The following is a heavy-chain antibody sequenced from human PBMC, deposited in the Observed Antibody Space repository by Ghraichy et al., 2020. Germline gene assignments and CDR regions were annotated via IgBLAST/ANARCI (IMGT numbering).Heavy chain of an antibody. J-gene: IGHJ4*02. D-gene: IGHD5-18*01. CDR1: GFTFDDYG. Sequence: GGSLRLSCAASGFTFDDYGMSWVRQAPGKGLEWVSGINWNGGSTGYADSVKGRFTISRDNAKNSLYLQMNSLRAEDTALYHCARENYRMGYSYGEFDYWGQGTLVTVSS. CDR3: ARENYRMGYSYGEFDY. V-gene: IGHV3-20*01. CDR2: INWNGGST.